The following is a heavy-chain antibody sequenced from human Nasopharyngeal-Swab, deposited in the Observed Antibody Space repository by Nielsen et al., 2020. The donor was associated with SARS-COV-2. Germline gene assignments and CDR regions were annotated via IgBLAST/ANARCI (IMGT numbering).Heavy chain of an antibody. CDR1: GFTFSSYA. J-gene: IGHJ4*02. V-gene: IGHV3-30-3*01. D-gene: IGHD1-26*01. CDR3: ARDNSRGASYAGVYYFDY. CDR2: ISYDGSNK. Sequence: GESLKISCAASGFTFSSYAMHWVRQAPGKGLEWVAVISYDGSNKYYADSVKGRFTISRDNSKNTLYLQMNSLRAEDTAVYYCARDNSRGASYAGVYYFDYWGQGTLVTVSS.